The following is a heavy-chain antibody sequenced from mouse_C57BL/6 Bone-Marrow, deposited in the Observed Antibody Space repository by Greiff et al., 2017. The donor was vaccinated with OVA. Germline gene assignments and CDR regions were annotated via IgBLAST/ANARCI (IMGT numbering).Heavy chain of an antibody. CDR3: AREGTYYGSSLDY. J-gene: IGHJ2*01. V-gene: IGHV1-50*01. CDR1: GYTFTSYW. D-gene: IGHD1-1*01. Sequence: QVQLQQPGAELVKPGASVKLSCKASGYTFTSYWMQWVKQRPGQGLELIGEIDPSDSYTNYNQKFKGKATLTVDTSSSTAYMQLSSLTSEDSAVYYCAREGTYYGSSLDYWGQGTTLTVSS. CDR2: IDPSDSYT.